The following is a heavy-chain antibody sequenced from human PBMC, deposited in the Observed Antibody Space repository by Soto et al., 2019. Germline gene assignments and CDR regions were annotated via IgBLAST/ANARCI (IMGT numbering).Heavy chain of an antibody. CDR2: MSSTAGRTS. V-gene: IGHV3-23*01. Sequence: GSLRLSCATSGFTFNTYPMTWVRQAPGKGREWVSSMSSTAGRTSSYADSVKGRFAISRDFSDNTVYLQMNNLRIDDPAVYFCAKDLSSLGWLALGAPFDSWGQGTLVTVSS. D-gene: IGHD3-22*01. J-gene: IGHJ4*02. CDR1: GFTFNTYP. CDR3: AKDLSSLGWLALGAPFDS.